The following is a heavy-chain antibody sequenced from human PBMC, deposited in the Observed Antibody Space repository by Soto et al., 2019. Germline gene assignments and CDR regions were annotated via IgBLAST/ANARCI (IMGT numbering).Heavy chain of an antibody. D-gene: IGHD6-19*01. V-gene: IGHV3-48*02. CDR3: ARTHSSGWYVGWFDP. CDR2: ISSSSSTI. Sequence: GSLRLSCAASGFTFSSYSMNWVRQAPGKGLEWVSYISSSSSTIYYADSVKGRFTISRDNAKNSLYLQMNSLRDEDTAVYYCARTHSSGWYVGWFDPWGQGALVTVSS. CDR1: GFTFSSYS. J-gene: IGHJ5*02.